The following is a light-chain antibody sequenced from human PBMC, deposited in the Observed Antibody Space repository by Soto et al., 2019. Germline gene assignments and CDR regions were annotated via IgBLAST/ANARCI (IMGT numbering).Light chain of an antibody. CDR3: AAWDDSLNGVV. Sequence: QSVLTQSPSASGTPGQRVTISCSGSNSNIGSNNVNWYQQLPGTAPKRLIYSNTQRSSGVPDRISGSKSGTSASLAISGLQSEDEADYYCAAWDDSLNGVVFGGGTKLTVL. CDR1: NSNIGSNN. CDR2: SNT. V-gene: IGLV1-44*01. J-gene: IGLJ2*01.